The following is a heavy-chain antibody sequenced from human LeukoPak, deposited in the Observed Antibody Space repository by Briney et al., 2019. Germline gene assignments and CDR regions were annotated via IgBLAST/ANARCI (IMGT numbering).Heavy chain of an antibody. D-gene: IGHD1-26*01. CDR3: AKDEARIAGTSSSFDI. CDR2: VWYDGSNK. J-gene: IGHJ3*02. CDR1: GFTFSTYA. Sequence: GGSLRLSCAASGFTFSTYAMHWVRQAPGKGLDWVAAVWYDGSNKSYADSVKGRFTISRDNSRNTLYLQMNSLRAEDTALYYCAKDEARIAGTSSSFDIWGQGTMVTVSS. V-gene: IGHV3-33*06.